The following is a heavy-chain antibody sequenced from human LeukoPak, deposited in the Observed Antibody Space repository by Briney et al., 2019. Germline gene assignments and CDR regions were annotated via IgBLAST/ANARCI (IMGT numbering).Heavy chain of an antibody. CDR1: GGSFSGYY. D-gene: IGHD1/OR15-1a*01. J-gene: IGHJ4*02. CDR2: INHSGST. V-gene: IGHV4-34*01. Sequence: PSETLSLTCAVYGGSFSGYYWSWIRQPPGKGLEWIGEINHSGSTNYNPSLKSRVTISVDTSKNQFSLKLSSVTAADTAVYYCARGGGGGNKGYYFDYWGQGTLVTVSS. CDR3: ARGGGGGNKGYYFDY.